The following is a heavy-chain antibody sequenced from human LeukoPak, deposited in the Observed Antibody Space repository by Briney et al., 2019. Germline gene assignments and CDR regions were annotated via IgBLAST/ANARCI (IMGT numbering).Heavy chain of an antibody. D-gene: IGHD3-3*01. CDR2: ISYDGSNK. Sequence: GRSLRLSCAASGFTFSSYAMHWVRQAPGKGLEWVAVISYDGSNKYYADSVKGRFTISRDNSKNTLYLQMNSLRAEDTAVYYCARDLDFGVVIIPLAYYYGMDVWGQGTTVTVSS. CDR1: GFTFSSYA. V-gene: IGHV3-30-3*01. CDR3: ARDLDFGVVIIPLAYYYGMDV. J-gene: IGHJ6*02.